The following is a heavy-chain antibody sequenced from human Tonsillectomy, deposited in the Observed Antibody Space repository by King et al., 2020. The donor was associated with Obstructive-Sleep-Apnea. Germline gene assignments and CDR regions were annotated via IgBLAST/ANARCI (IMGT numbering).Heavy chain of an antibody. D-gene: IGHD3-10*01. V-gene: IGHV4-31*11. CDR2: ICYSGST. Sequence: VQLQESGPGLVKPSQPLSLTCAVSGSSIRNGAYYWAWIRQHPGKGLEWVGYICYSGSTYYNPSLKGRLTISLDTSKNHFSLRLSSVTAADTAVYFWASTDLWFGDFLPTSFDNWGQGTLVTVSS. CDR3: ASTDLWFGDFLPTSFDN. J-gene: IGHJ4*02. CDR1: GSSIRNGAYY.